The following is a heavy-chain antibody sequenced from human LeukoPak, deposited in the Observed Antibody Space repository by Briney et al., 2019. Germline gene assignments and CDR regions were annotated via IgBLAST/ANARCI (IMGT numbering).Heavy chain of an antibody. J-gene: IGHJ6*03. CDR2: TNHSGST. CDR3: ARVTGTAYYYYYYMDV. Sequence: SETLSLTCAVYGGSFSGYYWSWIRQPPGKGLEWIGETNHSGSTNYNPSLKSRVTISVDTSKNQFSLKLSSVTAADTAVYYCARVTGTAYYYYYYMDVWGKGTTVTVSS. CDR1: GGSFSGYY. V-gene: IGHV4-34*01. D-gene: IGHD1-20*01.